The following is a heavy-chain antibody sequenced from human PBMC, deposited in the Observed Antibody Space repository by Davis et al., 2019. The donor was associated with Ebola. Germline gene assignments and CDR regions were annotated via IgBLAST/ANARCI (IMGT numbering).Heavy chain of an antibody. CDR2: IRYDGSKK. Sequence: PWESLRLSCVASGFTFSTYGMHWVRQAPGKGLEWVAFIRYDGSKKYYADSVKGRFTISRDNSKNTLYLQMNSLSAEDTAVYYCAKEGPWGQGTLVTVSS. CDR3: AKEGP. V-gene: IGHV3-30*02. CDR1: GFTFSTYG. J-gene: IGHJ5*02.